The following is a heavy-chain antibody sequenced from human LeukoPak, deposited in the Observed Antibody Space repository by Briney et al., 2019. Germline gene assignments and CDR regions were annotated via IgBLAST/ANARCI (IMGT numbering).Heavy chain of an antibody. CDR3: AKTMIVSLGGLDY. D-gene: IGHD3-22*01. V-gene: IGHV3-30-3*02. J-gene: IGHJ4*02. CDR1: GFTFSSFA. Sequence: PGGSLRLSCAASGFTFSSFAMHWVRQAPGKGLDWVSVISYDGSNKYYADSVKGRFTISRDNSKNTLYLQMNSLRAEDTAVYHCAKTMIVSLGGLDYWGQGTLVTVSS. CDR2: ISYDGSNK.